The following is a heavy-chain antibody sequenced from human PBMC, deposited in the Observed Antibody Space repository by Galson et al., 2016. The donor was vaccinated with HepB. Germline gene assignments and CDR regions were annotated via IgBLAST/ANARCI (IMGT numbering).Heavy chain of an antibody. CDR1: GFAFTNYE. J-gene: IGHJ6*02. D-gene: IGHD2-2*01. V-gene: IGHV3-48*03. Sequence: SLRLSCASSGFAFTNYEMTWVRQAPGQGLEWISYISSSGNTIYDADSVQGRFIISRDNAENSLFLQMNNLRAEDTAVYFCARVELGGYQLWGQGTTVTVSS. CDR2: ISSSGNTI. CDR3: ARVELGGYQL.